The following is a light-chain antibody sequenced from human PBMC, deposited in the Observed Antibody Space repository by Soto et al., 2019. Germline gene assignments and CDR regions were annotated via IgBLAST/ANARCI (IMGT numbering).Light chain of an antibody. CDR2: TGS. J-gene: IGKJ4*01. Sequence: DVQMTQSPSSASASVGDRVSITCRASQGISNWLAWYQQKPGRALKLLIYTGSSLQSGVPSRLSGTGSGTDFTLTMSSLQPEDVATYYCQQANSFPLTFGGGTKVEIK. CDR1: QGISNW. V-gene: IGKV1-12*01. CDR3: QQANSFPLT.